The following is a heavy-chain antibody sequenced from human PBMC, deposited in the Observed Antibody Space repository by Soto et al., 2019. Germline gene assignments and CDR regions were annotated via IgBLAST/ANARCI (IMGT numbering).Heavy chain of an antibody. J-gene: IGHJ5*02. CDR1: GYSFTSYW. CDR3: ARSGMITFGGVIVNRWFDP. Sequence: PGESLKISCKGSGYSFTSYWIGWVRQMPGKGLEWMGIIYPGDSDTRYSPSFQGQVTISADKSISTAYLQWSSLKASDTAMYYCARSGMITFGGVIVNRWFDPWGQGTLVTVSS. D-gene: IGHD3-16*02. CDR2: IYPGDSDT. V-gene: IGHV5-51*01.